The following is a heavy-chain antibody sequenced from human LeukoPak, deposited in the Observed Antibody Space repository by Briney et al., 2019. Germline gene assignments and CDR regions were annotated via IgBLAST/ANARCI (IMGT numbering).Heavy chain of an antibody. D-gene: IGHD1-26*01. Sequence: SVKVSCKASGGTFSSYAISWVRQAPGQGLEWMGGIIPIFGTANYAQKFQRRVTITADESTSTAYMELSSLRSEDTAVYYCARGDAGATSPFDYWGQGTLVTVSS. CDR1: GGTFSSYA. J-gene: IGHJ4*02. CDR3: ARGDAGATSPFDY. V-gene: IGHV1-69*13. CDR2: IIPIFGTA.